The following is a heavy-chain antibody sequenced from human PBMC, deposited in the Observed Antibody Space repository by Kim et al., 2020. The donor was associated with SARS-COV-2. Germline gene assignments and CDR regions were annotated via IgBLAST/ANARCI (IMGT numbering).Heavy chain of an antibody. J-gene: IGHJ5*02. D-gene: IGHD6-13*01. Sequence: SETLSLTCAVYGGSFSGYYWNWIRQPPGKGLEWIGEINHSGSTNYNPSLKSRVTISVDTSKNQFALKLSSVTAADTAVYYCARGRYSSSWYGLHNWFDPWGQGTLVTVSS. CDR3: ARGRYSSSWYGLHNWFDP. CDR1: GGSFSGYY. V-gene: IGHV4-34*01. CDR2: INHSGST.